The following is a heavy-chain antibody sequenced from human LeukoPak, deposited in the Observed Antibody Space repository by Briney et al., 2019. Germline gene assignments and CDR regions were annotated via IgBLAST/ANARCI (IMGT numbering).Heavy chain of an antibody. CDR1: GGSISSISSNNYH. Sequence: SETLSLTCIVSGGSISSISSNNYHWGWIRQPPGKGLEWIGSIYYSGSTYYNPSLKSRVTISVDTPKNQFSLKLSSVTAADTALYYCAREMGVVTAHGIDVWGQGTTVTVS. CDR3: AREMGVVTAHGIDV. V-gene: IGHV4-39*02. J-gene: IGHJ6*02. CDR2: IYYSGST. D-gene: IGHD4-23*01.